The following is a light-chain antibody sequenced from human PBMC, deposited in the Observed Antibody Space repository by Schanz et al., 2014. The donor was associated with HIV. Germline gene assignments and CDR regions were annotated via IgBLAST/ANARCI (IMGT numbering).Light chain of an antibody. V-gene: IGLV1-44*01. Sequence: QSVLTQPPSTSETPGQRVTISCSGGSSNIGSYAVHWYQQLPGTAPKLLIYSDDQRPSGVPDRFSGSKSGTSASLAISGLQSEDEADYYCSSYTSSSTVVFGGGTKLTVL. CDR2: SDD. CDR3: SSYTSSSTVV. J-gene: IGLJ2*01. CDR1: SSNIGSYA.